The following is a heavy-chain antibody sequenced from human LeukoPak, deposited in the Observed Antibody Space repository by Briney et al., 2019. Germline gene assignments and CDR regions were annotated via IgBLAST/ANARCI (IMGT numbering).Heavy chain of an antibody. CDR3: ARAGLTMVRGVMRGRGYYYYMDV. Sequence: ASVKVSCKASGYSFISYGISWVRQAPGQGLEWMGWINTNTGNPTYAQGFTGRFVFSLDTSVSTAYLQISSLKAEDTAVYYCARAGLTMVRGVMRGRGYYYYMDVWGKGTTVTVSS. J-gene: IGHJ6*03. CDR2: INTNTGNP. D-gene: IGHD3-10*01. CDR1: GYSFISYG. V-gene: IGHV7-4-1*02.